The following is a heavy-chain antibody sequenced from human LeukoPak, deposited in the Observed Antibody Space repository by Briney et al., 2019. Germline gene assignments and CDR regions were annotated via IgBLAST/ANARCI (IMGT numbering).Heavy chain of an antibody. D-gene: IGHD6-13*01. V-gene: IGHV4-4*07. J-gene: IGHJ4*02. Sequence: PSETLSLTCTVSGGSISSYYWSWIRQPAGKGLEWIGRIYTSGSTNYNPSLKSRVTISVDTSKNQFSLKLSSVTAADTAVYYCARRASGYSSSWYYPRPFDYWGQGTLVTVSS. CDR3: ARRASGYSSSWYYPRPFDY. CDR2: IYTSGST. CDR1: GGSISSYY.